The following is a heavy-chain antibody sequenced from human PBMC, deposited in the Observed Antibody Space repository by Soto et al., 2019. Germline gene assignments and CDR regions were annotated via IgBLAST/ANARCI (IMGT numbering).Heavy chain of an antibody. CDR1: GGSINTATHS. CDR3: ARGGGVTTTGDDY. Sequence: QLQLQESGSGLVKPSQTLSLTCAVSGGSINTATHSWSWIRQPPGKGLEWIGYIYHSGSTYYNPSVKSRVTRSIDASNNQFALRLSSVTAADTAVYYCARGGGVTTTGDDYWGQGILVTVSS. J-gene: IGHJ4*02. D-gene: IGHD4-4*01. V-gene: IGHV4-30-2*01. CDR2: IYHSGST.